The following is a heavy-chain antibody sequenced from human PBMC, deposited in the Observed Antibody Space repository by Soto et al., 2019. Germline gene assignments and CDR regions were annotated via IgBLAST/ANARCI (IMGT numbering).Heavy chain of an antibody. CDR1: GGTFSSHA. J-gene: IGHJ6*02. Sequence: ASVKVSCKASGGTFSSHAISWVRQAPGQGLEWMGGIIPFFKATNYAQKFQGRVTITADDSTSTAYMELYSLRSEDTAVYYCARDVPLNYYDGTFSYYAMDVWGQGTTVTVSS. D-gene: IGHD3-16*01. CDR3: ARDVPLNYYDGTFSYYAMDV. V-gene: IGHV1-69*13. CDR2: IIPFFKAT.